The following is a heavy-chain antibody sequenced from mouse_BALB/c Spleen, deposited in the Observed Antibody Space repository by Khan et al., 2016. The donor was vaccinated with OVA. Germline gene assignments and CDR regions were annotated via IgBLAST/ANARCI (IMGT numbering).Heavy chain of an antibody. V-gene: IGHV1-7*01. CDR2: INPSTAYT. CDR1: GYTFINYW. D-gene: IGHD1-1*01. Sequence: VQLQQSGAELAKPGASVKMSCKASGYTFINYWILWVKQRPGQGLEWIGYINPSTAYTEYNQNFTDKATLTADKSSSTAYMQLSSLTSEDSAVYYCARRGLRWDFDYGGQGTTLTVSS. J-gene: IGHJ2*01. CDR3: ARRGLRWDFDY.